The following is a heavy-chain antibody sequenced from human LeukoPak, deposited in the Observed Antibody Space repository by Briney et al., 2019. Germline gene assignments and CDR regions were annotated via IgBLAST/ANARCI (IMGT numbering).Heavy chain of an antibody. D-gene: IGHD1-26*01. CDR3: ARDGPASGSYFDY. CDR2: INPNSGGT. Sequence: ASVKVSCKASGYTFTGYYMHWVRQAPGQGLEWMGWINPNSGGTNYAQKFQGWVTMTRDTSISTAYMELSRLRSEDTAVYYCARDGPASGSYFDYWGQGTLVTVSS. V-gene: IGHV1-2*04. CDR1: GYTFTGYY. J-gene: IGHJ4*02.